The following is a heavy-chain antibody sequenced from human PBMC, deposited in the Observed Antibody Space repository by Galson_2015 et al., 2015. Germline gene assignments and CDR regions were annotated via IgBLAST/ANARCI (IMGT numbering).Heavy chain of an antibody. CDR2: IIGSGGST. Sequence: SLRLSCAASGFTFSSYAMSWVRQAPGKGLEWVSSIIGSGGSTYYADSVKGRSTLSRDNSKNTLYLQMNSLRAEDTAVYYCAKSGYYYDSSDYSSPHDAFDIWGQGTMVTVSS. CDR3: AKSGYYYDSSDYSSPHDAFDI. CDR1: GFTFSSYA. V-gene: IGHV3-23*01. J-gene: IGHJ3*02. D-gene: IGHD3-22*01.